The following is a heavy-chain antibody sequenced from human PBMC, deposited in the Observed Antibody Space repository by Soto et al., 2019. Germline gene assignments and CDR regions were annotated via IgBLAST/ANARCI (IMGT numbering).Heavy chain of an antibody. D-gene: IGHD3-9*01. V-gene: IGHV3-48*03. Sequence: SLRLSCAASGFTFSRFEMTWVRQAPGKGLEWVSYISTSGSTIYYADSVRGRFTVSRDNAKNSLFLQMNSLSAEDTAVYYCASLRYYDILTPRNYWGQGTLVTVSS. CDR2: ISTSGSTI. CDR1: GFTFSRFE. J-gene: IGHJ4*02. CDR3: ASLRYYDILTPRNY.